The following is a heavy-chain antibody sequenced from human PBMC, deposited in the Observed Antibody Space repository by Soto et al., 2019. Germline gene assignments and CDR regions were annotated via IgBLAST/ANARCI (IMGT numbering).Heavy chain of an antibody. CDR1: GGTFSSYA. CDR3: ARARYYYDSSGYYEEPIETFDY. D-gene: IGHD3-22*01. Sequence: SVKGLCKASGGTFSSYAISWVRQAPGQGLEWMGGIIPIFGTANYAQKFQGRVTITADESTSTAYMELSSLRSEDTAVYYCARARYYYDSSGYYEEPIETFDYWGQGTLVTVS. V-gene: IGHV1-69*13. CDR2: IIPIFGTA. J-gene: IGHJ4*02.